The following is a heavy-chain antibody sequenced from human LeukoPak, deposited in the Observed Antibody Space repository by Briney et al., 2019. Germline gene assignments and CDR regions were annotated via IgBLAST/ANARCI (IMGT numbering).Heavy chain of an antibody. CDR1: GFTFSSYW. CDR2: IKGDGSST. Sequence: GGSLRLSCAASGFTFSSYWMHWVRHTPGKGLVWVSRIKGDGSSTSYADSVKGRFTISRDNAKNTLYLQMNSLRAEDTAVYYCARDGYNFGHVFDYWGQGTLVTVSS. CDR3: ARDGYNFGHVFDY. D-gene: IGHD5-18*01. V-gene: IGHV3-74*01. J-gene: IGHJ4*02.